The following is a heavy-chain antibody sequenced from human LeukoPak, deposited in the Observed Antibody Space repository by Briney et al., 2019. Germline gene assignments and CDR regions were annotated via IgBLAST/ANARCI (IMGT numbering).Heavy chain of an antibody. D-gene: IGHD5-18*01. CDR3: AGLGEDTAMVYDPFDY. CDR1: GYTFTSYA. J-gene: IGHJ4*02. V-gene: IGHV7-4-1*02. CDR2: INTNTGNT. Sequence: ASVKVSCKASGYTFTSYAMNWMRQPPGQGLEWMGCINTNTGNTTNSQAVTGRFVFSLDTSVSAAYLQISSLKAEDTAVYCCAGLGEDTAMVYDPFDYWGQGTLVTVSS.